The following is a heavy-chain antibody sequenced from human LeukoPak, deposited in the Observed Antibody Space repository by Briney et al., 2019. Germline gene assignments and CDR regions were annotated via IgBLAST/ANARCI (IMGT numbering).Heavy chain of an antibody. Sequence: GGSLRLSCAASGFTFSSYGMHWVRQAPGKGLEWVATIWDDGSYKYHTDSVKGRFTITRDNSNNTLYLQMNGLRAEDTAVYYCASAPFFCSGGSCPYYMDVWGKGTLVTVSS. D-gene: IGHD2-15*01. J-gene: IGHJ6*03. V-gene: IGHV3-33*01. CDR1: GFTFSSYG. CDR2: IWDDGSYK. CDR3: ASAPFFCSGGSCPYYMDV.